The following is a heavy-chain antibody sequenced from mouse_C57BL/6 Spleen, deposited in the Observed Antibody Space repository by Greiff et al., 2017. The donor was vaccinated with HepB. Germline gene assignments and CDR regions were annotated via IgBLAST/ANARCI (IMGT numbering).Heavy chain of an antibody. CDR2: IYPGDGDT. CDR1: GYAFSSYW. J-gene: IGHJ2*01. D-gene: IGHD1-1*01. V-gene: IGHV1-80*01. Sequence: VQLQQSGAELVKPGASVKISCKASGYAFSSYWMNWVKQRPGKGLEWIGQIYPGDGDTNYNGKFKGKATLTADKSSSTAYMQLSSLTSEDSAVYFCARHYYGSYFDYWGQGTTLTVSS. CDR3: ARHYYGSYFDY.